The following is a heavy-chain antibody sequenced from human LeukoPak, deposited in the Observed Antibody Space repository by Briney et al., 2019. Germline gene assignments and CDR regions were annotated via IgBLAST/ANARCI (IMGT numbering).Heavy chain of an antibody. D-gene: IGHD3-16*01. CDR3: ARPRGTYNDYSGYFDY. J-gene: IGHJ4*02. Sequence: GGSLRLSCAASEITFSSYSMNWVRQTPGKGLEWVSSISSSSSYRYYADSVKGRFTISRDNAKNSLYLQINSLKAEDTAVYYCARPRGTYNDYSGYFDYWGQGTLVTVSS. CDR1: EITFSSYS. V-gene: IGHV3-21*01. CDR2: ISSSSSYR.